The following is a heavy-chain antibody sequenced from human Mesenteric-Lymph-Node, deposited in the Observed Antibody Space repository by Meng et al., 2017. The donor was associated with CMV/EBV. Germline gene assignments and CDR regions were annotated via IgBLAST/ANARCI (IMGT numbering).Heavy chain of an antibody. Sequence: ASVKVSCKASGYTFTSYGISWVRQAPGQGLEWMGWINPNTGGTDYAQNFQGRVTMTRDTSISTAYMELSSLRSDDTAVYYCARDLLLDSYGMDVWGQGTTVTVSS. D-gene: IGHD2/OR15-2a*01. J-gene: IGHJ6*02. V-gene: IGHV1-2*02. CDR1: GYTFTSYG. CDR2: INPNTGGT. CDR3: ARDLLLDSYGMDV.